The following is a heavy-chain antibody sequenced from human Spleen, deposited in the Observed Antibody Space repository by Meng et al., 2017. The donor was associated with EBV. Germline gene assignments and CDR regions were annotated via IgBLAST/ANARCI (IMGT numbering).Heavy chain of an antibody. J-gene: IGHJ5*01. CDR2: TYHPGST. D-gene: IGHD6-13*01. Sequence: RRRQEAGRALVDPSQPLSLTCTVCRGSITGTNDLWGKVRQPPGKRLGWIGNTYHPGSTSYIPSLKSPVTISVDTSKSQFSLKVSSVTAADTALYYCSSQRFAAADSWGQGTLVTVSS. V-gene: IGHV4-39*01. CDR3: SSQRFAAADS. CDR1: RGSITGTNDL.